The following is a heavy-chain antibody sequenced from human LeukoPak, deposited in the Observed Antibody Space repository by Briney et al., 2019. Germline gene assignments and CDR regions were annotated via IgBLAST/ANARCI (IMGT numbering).Heavy chain of an antibody. J-gene: IGHJ3*02. Sequence: ASVKVSCKASGYTFTSYDIHWVRQATGQGLEWMGWMNPNSGNTGYAQKFQGRVTMTRNTSISTAYMELSSLRSEDTAVYYCAIRGWFGELVAFDIWGEGTMVTVSS. CDR1: GYTFTSYD. CDR3: AIRGWFGELVAFDI. CDR2: MNPNSGNT. D-gene: IGHD3-10*01. V-gene: IGHV1-8*01.